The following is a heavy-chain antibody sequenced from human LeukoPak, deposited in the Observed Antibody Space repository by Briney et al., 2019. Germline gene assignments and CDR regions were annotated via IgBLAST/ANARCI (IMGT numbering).Heavy chain of an antibody. Sequence: GGSLRPSCAASGFTFSSYAMSWVRQAPGKGLEWVSAISGSGGSTYYADSVKGRFTISRDNTKNTLYLQMNSLRAEETAVYYCAKSSITMVRGVIQDWGQGTLVTVSS. D-gene: IGHD3-10*01. J-gene: IGHJ4*02. CDR1: GFTFSSYA. CDR3: AKSSITMVRGVIQD. CDR2: ISGSGGST. V-gene: IGHV3-23*01.